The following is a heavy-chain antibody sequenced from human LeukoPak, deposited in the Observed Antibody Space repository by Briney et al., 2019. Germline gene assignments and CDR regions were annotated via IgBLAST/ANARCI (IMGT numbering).Heavy chain of an antibody. CDR1: SGSISSGVYY. CDR2: IYYSGST. D-gene: IGHD5-24*01. CDR3: ARGVRWLQLSCFDY. V-gene: IGHV4-31*03. Sequence: TSQTLSLTCPVSSGSISSGVYYWSWIRQHPGKGLEWIGYIYYSGSTYYNPSLKSRVTISVDTSKNQFSLKLSSVTAADTAVYYCARGVRWLQLSCFDYWGQGTLVTVSS. J-gene: IGHJ4*02.